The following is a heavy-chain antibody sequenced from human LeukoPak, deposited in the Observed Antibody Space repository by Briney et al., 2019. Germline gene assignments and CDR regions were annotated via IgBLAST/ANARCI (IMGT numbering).Heavy chain of an antibody. V-gene: IGHV3-23*01. Sequence: GGSLRLSCAASGFTFSSLAMSWVRQAPGKGLEWVSGISGSGGNTYYADSVKGRFTISRDNSKNTLYLQMNSLRAEDTAVYYCAKEYYDSWSGYPHDYWGQGTLVTVSS. J-gene: IGHJ4*02. CDR1: GFTFSSLA. CDR3: AKEYYDSWSGYPHDY. D-gene: IGHD3-3*01. CDR2: ISGSGGNT.